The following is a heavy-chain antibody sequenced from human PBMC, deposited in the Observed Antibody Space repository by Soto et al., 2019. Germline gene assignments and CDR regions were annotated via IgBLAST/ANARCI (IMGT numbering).Heavy chain of an antibody. J-gene: IGHJ4*02. D-gene: IGHD6-19*01. V-gene: IGHV3-30-3*01. Sequence: QVQLVESGGGVVQPGRSLRLSCAASGFTFSSYAMHWVRQAPGKGLEWVAVIPYDGSNKYYADSVKGRFTISRDNSKNTLYLQMNSLRAEDTAVYYCARDYFIAVAGTGHDYWGRGILVTGSS. CDR1: GFTFSSYA. CDR3: ARDYFIAVAGTGHDY. CDR2: IPYDGSNK.